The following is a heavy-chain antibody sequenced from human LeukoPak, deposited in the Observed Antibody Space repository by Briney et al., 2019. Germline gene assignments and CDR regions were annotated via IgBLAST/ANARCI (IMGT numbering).Heavy chain of an antibody. CDR2: IYYSGST. CDR1: GGSISSSSYY. D-gene: IGHD3-22*01. V-gene: IGHV4-39*07. CDR3: AREAYDSSGLVGDAFDI. J-gene: IGHJ3*02. Sequence: KSSETLSLTCTVSGGSISSSSYYWGWIRQPPGKGLEWIGSIYYSGSTYYNPSLKSRVTISVDTSKNQFSLKLSSVTAADTAVYYCAREAYDSSGLVGDAFDIWGQGTMVTVSS.